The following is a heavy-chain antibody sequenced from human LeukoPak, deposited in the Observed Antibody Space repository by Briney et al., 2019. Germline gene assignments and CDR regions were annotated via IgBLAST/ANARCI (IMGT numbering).Heavy chain of an antibody. CDR3: ARRGSGYYFDY. CDR2: IYPGDSDT. J-gene: IGHJ4*02. V-gene: IGHV5-51*01. D-gene: IGHD1-26*01. CDR1: GSSFTNYW. Sequence: GESLKISCKGSGSSFTNYWIGWVRQLRGKGLEWMGIIYPGDSDTRYSPSFQGQVTISADKSINTAYLQWSSLKASDTAMYYCARRGSGYYFDYWGQGTLVTVSS.